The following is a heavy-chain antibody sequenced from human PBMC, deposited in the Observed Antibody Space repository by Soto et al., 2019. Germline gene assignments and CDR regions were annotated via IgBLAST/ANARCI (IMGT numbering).Heavy chain of an antibody. D-gene: IGHD6-19*01. CDR3: ARASGYVSGWYHDY. J-gene: IGHJ4*02. Sequence: QVQLVQSGAEVRKPGSSVKVSCKASGGTFSSDAVSWVRQAPGQGLQWMGGLSPILGTTHYAQKFQGRVKITADESTNTAYMELSSLRSDDTAVYYCARASGYVSGWYHDYWGQGTRVTVSS. V-gene: IGHV1-69*01. CDR1: GGTFSSDA. CDR2: LSPILGTT.